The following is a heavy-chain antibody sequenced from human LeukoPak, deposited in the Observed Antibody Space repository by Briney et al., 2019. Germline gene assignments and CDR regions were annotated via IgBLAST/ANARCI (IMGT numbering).Heavy chain of an antibody. D-gene: IGHD3-10*01. CDR1: GDSISSDYSY. CDR2: VYYSGST. V-gene: IGHV4-31*11. CDR3: ARGTEMRGLKGNWFDP. Sequence: SRTLSLTCGVSGDSISSDYSYWTWIRQVPGTGLEWIGCVYYSGSTFYNPSLRSRVTISKDTSKNHFSLKLKSVTAADTAVYYCARGTEMRGLKGNWFDPWGQGSLVTVSS. J-gene: IGHJ5*02.